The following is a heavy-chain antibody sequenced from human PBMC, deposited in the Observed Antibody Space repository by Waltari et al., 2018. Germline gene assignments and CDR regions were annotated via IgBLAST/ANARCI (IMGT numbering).Heavy chain of an antibody. CDR1: GGSISRSNW. Sequence: QVQLQESGPGLVKPSGTLSLTCAVSGGSISRSNWWSWVRQPPGKGLEWIGEIYHSGSTNYNPSLKSRVTISVDKSKTQFSLKLSSVTAADTAVYYCARDVVVVVAATADYYYGMDVWGQGTTVTVSS. D-gene: IGHD2-15*01. J-gene: IGHJ6*02. V-gene: IGHV4-4*02. CDR2: IYHSGST. CDR3: ARDVVVVVAATADYYYGMDV.